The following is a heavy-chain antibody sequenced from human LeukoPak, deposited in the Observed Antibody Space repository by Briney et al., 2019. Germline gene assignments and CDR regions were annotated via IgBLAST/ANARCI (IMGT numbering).Heavy chain of an antibody. CDR3: ARGKSRHVVVVAANNWFDP. Sequence: ASVKVSCKASGYTFTSYGISWVRQAPGQGLEGMGWISAYNGNTNYAQKLQGRVTMTTDTSTSTAYMELRSLRSGDTAVYYCARGKSRHVVVVAANNWFDPWGQGTLVTVSS. V-gene: IGHV1-18*01. CDR1: GYTFTSYG. J-gene: IGHJ5*02. CDR2: ISAYNGNT. D-gene: IGHD2-15*01.